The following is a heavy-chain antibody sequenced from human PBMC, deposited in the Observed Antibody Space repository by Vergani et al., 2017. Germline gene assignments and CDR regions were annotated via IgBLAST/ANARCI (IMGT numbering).Heavy chain of an antibody. V-gene: IGHV3-64*01. CDR1: GFNFSVQA. CDR2: ITGDGYNT. CDR3: RTGVNQLDDRDY. D-gene: IGHD4-23*01. J-gene: IGHJ4*02. Sequence: EVQLVESGGGLVQPGGSLRLSCEVSGFNFSVQAMHWVRQTPGKRLEYVSTITGDGYNTFYANSVKGRFSVSRDNSKNTLYLHMGSLRREDTAVYYCRTGVNQLDDRDYGGKGTLVTFSS.